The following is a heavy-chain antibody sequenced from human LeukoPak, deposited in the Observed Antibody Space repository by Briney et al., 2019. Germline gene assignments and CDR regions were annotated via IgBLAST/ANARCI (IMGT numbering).Heavy chain of an antibody. Sequence: SETLSLTCTVSGYSISSGYYWGWIRQPPGKGLEWIGSIYHSGSTYYNPSLKSRVTMSVDTSKNQFSLKLSSVTAADTAVYYCARDEYYYDSSGYPTKFDYWGQGTLVTVSS. CDR3: ARDEYYYDSSGYPTKFDY. J-gene: IGHJ4*02. CDR2: IYHSGST. D-gene: IGHD3-22*01. CDR1: GYSISSGYY. V-gene: IGHV4-38-2*02.